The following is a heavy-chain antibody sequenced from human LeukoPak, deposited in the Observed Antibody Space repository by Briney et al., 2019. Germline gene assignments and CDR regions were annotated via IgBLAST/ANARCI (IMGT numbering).Heavy chain of an antibody. V-gene: IGHV4-59*01. D-gene: IGHD6-6*01. CDR1: GGSISSYY. CDR2: IYYSGST. J-gene: IGHJ3*02. Sequence: SETLSLTCTVSGGSISSYYWSWIRQPPGKGLEWIWYIYYSGSTNYNPSLKSRVTISVDTSKNQFSLKLSSVTAADTAVYYCARSIAGKRDAFDIWGQGTMVTVSS. CDR3: ARSIAGKRDAFDI.